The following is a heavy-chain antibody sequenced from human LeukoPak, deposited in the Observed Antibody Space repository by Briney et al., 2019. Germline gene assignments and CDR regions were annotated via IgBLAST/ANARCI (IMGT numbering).Heavy chain of an antibody. D-gene: IGHD4-23*01. CDR3: ARDRGKDYFDS. CDR1: GLTFTSHG. V-gene: IGHV3-33*01. J-gene: IGHJ4*02. Sequence: GTSLRLSCTASGLTFTSHGFHWLRQVVGKRLEWVAFVRNDGSDTYHANSVKGRFSISRDDSKNSLYLQMNSLRPEDTAIYYCARDRGKDYFDSWGQGTQVTVSS. CDR2: VRNDGSDT.